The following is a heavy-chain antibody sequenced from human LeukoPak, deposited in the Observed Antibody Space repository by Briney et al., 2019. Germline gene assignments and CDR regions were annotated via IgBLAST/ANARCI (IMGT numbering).Heavy chain of an antibody. CDR1: GFTFSSYE. CDR3: ARVVAAAANWFDP. Sequence: GGSLRLSCAASGFTFSSYEMNRVRQAPGKGLEWVSYISSSGSTIYYADSVKGRFTISRDNAKNSLYLQMNSLRAEDTAVYYCARVVAAAANWFDPWGQGTLVTVSS. V-gene: IGHV3-48*03. CDR2: ISSSGSTI. J-gene: IGHJ5*02. D-gene: IGHD6-13*01.